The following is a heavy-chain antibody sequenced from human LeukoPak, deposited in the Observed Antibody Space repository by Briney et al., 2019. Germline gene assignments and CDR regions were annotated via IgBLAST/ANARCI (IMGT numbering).Heavy chain of an antibody. J-gene: IGHJ6*03. CDR3: ASCGYSYYYYYMDV. Sequence: ASVNVSCKASGGVFTTYTMSWVRQAPGQGLEWMGSIIPFLGTTNYAQKFQGRVTITADEPTRTAYMELSSLRSEDTAVYYCASCGYSYYYYYMDVWGKGTTVTVSS. CDR1: GGVFTTYT. D-gene: IGHD5-18*01. CDR2: IIPFLGTT. V-gene: IGHV1-69*08.